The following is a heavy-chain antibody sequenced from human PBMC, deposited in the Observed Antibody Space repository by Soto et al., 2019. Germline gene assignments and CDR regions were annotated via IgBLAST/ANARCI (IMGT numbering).Heavy chain of an antibody. V-gene: IGHV4-34*01. CDR3: ARLRSGIAARQSDY. CDR1: GGSFSGYY. D-gene: IGHD6-6*01. CDR2: INHSGST. J-gene: IGHJ4*02. Sequence: SETLSLTCAGYGGSFSGYYWSWIRQPPGKGLEWIGEINHSGSTNYNPSLKSRVTISVDTSKNQFSLKLSSVTAADTAVYYCARLRSGIAARQSDYWGQGTLVTVSS.